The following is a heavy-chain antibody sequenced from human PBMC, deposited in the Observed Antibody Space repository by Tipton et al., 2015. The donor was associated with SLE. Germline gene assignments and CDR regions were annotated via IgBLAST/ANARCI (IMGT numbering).Heavy chain of an antibody. J-gene: IGHJ5*02. CDR3: ARAGGGDSNWFDP. CDR2: INYSGTT. CDR1: GGSISSSTYY. V-gene: IGHV4-39*07. D-gene: IGHD2-21*01. Sequence: TLSLTCTVSGGSISSSTYYWGWIRQPPGKGLEWLGRINYSGTTYDNPSLKSRVTISVDTSKNQFSLMLSSVTAADTAVYYCARAGGGDSNWFDPWCQGTLVTVSS.